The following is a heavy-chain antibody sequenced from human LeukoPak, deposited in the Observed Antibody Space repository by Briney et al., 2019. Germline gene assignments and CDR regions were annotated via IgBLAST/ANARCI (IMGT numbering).Heavy chain of an antibody. J-gene: IGHJ4*02. Sequence: GGTLKLSCAASGVSFSSYAMSWVRQAPGKGLELVSSISGSGENTYYAESVKGGFTISRDNSKNTLILQMTSLRAEDTAVFYCANRSGYTTGWFFDFWGQGTLVTVSS. V-gene: IGHV3-23*01. CDR2: ISGSGENT. D-gene: IGHD6-19*01. CDR1: GVSFSSYA. CDR3: ANRSGYTTGWFFDF.